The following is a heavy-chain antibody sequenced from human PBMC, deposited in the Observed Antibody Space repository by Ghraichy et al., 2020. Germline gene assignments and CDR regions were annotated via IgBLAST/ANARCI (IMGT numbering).Heavy chain of an antibody. V-gene: IGHV1-69*13. CDR3: AGGMYYYDSSGYYPLALDY. J-gene: IGHJ4*02. Sequence: SVKVSCKASGGTFSSYAISWVRQAPGQGLEWMGGIIPIFGTANYSQKFQGRVTITADESTSTAYMELSSLRSEDTAVYYCAGGMYYYDSSGYYPLALDYWGQGTLVTVSS. D-gene: IGHD3-22*01. CDR2: IIPIFGTA. CDR1: GGTFSSYA.